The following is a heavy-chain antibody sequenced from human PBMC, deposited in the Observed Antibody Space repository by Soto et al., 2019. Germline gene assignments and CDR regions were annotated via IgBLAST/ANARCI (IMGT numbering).Heavy chain of an antibody. J-gene: IGHJ4*02. Sequence: PGGSLRLSCSVSGCTFSSYTMHWVRQAPGKGLEYVSSISIEGRTTYYADSVKGRFTISRDNSKNTVYLQMSSLRAEDTAVYYCVRDRYIDYWGQGTLVAVSS. CDR3: VRDRYIDY. CDR1: GCTFSSYT. CDR2: ISIEGRTT. V-gene: IGHV3-64D*06.